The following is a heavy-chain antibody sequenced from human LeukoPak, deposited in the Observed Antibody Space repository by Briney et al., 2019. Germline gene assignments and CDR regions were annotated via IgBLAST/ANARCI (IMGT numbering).Heavy chain of an antibody. J-gene: IGHJ3*02. V-gene: IGHV3-21*01. CDR1: GFTFSSYS. Sequence: PGGSLRLSCAASGFTFSSYSMNWVRQAPGKGLEWVSSISSSSSYIYYADSVKGRFTISRDNAKNSLYLQMNSLRAEDTAVYYCAREIRTYYDFWSAKIPHGAFDIWGQGAMVTVSS. CDR3: AREIRTYYDFWSAKIPHGAFDI. D-gene: IGHD3-3*01. CDR2: ISSSSSYI.